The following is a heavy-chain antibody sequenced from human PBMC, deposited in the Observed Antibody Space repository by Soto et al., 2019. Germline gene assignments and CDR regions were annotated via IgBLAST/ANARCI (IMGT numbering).Heavy chain of an antibody. D-gene: IGHD3-3*01. CDR1: GFSFSSYG. CDR2: ISYDGINK. CDR3: AKVLLAFRGPDNLDS. V-gene: IGHV3-30*18. Sequence: QVQLVESGGAVVQPGRSLRLSCAASGFSFSSYGMHWVRQAPDKGLEWVAVISYDGINKFYADSVKGRFTMSRDNSKNTLYLQMNSLRAEDTAVYYCAKVLLAFRGPDNLDSWGQGTLVTVSS. J-gene: IGHJ4*02.